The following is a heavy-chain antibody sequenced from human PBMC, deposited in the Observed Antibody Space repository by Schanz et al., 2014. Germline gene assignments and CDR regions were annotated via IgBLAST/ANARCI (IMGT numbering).Heavy chain of an antibody. CDR3: ATDYSGGGCHI. V-gene: IGHV3-30*04. J-gene: IGHJ3*02. CDR2: VSHDGFTK. Sequence: QVQLVESGGGVVQPGRSLRLSCAASGFTFSNFAIHWVRQAPGKGLEWVSIVSHDGFTKHYADSVRGRFTLSRDNSKNTVYLQMNSLRAEDTALYFCATDYSGGGCHIWGQGTMVTVSS. CDR1: GFTFSNFA. D-gene: IGHD6-19*01.